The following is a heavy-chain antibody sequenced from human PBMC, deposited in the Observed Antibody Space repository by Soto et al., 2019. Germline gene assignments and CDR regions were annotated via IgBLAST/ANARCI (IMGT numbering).Heavy chain of an antibody. CDR2: IYHSGST. CDR3: ARGRGGGVTMIVVSHFDY. D-gene: IGHD3-22*01. V-gene: IGHV4-30-2*01. J-gene: IGHJ4*02. CDR1: GGSISSGGYS. Sequence: SETLSLTCAVSGGSISSGGYSWSWIRQPPGKGLEWIGYIYHSGSTYYNPSLKSRVTISVDRSKNQFSLKLSSVTAADMAVYYCARGRGGGVTMIVVSHFDYWGQGTLVTVSS.